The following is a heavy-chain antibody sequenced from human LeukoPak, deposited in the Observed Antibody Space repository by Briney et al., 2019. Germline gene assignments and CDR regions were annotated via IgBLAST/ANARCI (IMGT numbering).Heavy chain of an antibody. Sequence: SETLSLTCTVSGGSISSYYWSWIRQPPGKGLEWIGYIYYSGSTNYNPSLKSRVTISVDTSKNQFSLKLSSVTAADTAVYYCARGRYGSGSYFDYWGQGILVTVSS. CDR2: IYYSGST. D-gene: IGHD3-10*01. CDR1: GGSISSYY. J-gene: IGHJ4*02. CDR3: ARGRYGSGSYFDY. V-gene: IGHV4-59*01.